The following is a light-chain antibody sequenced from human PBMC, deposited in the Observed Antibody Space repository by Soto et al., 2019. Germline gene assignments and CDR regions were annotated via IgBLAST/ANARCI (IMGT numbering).Light chain of an antibody. V-gene: IGKV1-5*03. J-gene: IGKJ1*01. CDR1: QTISSW. CDR2: KAS. Sequence: DLQMTPSPSTLSGSVGDRVTITCRASQTISSWLAWYQQKPGKAPKLLIYKASTLKSGVPSRFSGSGSGTEFSLTISSLQPDDFANYYCQHYNSYSEAFGQGTKVDIK. CDR3: QHYNSYSEA.